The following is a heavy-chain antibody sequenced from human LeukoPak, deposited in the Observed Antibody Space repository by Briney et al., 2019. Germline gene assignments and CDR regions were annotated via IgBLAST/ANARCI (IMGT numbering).Heavy chain of an antibody. V-gene: IGHV1-69*04. Sequence: GSSVKVSCKASGGTFGSYAISWVRQAPGQGLEWMGRIIPIFGIANYAQKFQGRVTITADKSTSTAYMELSSLRSEDTAVYYCARVSVTTPYYYGMDVWGQGTTVTVSS. D-gene: IGHD4-17*01. CDR3: ARVSVTTPYYYGMDV. CDR2: IIPIFGIA. CDR1: GGTFGSYA. J-gene: IGHJ6*02.